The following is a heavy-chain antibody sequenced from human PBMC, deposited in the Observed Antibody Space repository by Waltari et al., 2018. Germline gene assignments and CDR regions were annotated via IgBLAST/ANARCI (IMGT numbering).Heavy chain of an antibody. CDR1: GGSISSSSYY. V-gene: IGHV4-39*01. CDR3: ARLSAGPRWALSGYVDY. J-gene: IGHJ4*02. Sequence: QLQLQESGPGLVKPSETLSLTCTVSGGSISSSSYYWGWIRQPPGKGLEWIGSIYYSGGTYHNPALNSRVTISVDTSKNQSSLKLSSVTAADTAVYYCARLSAGPRWALSGYVDYWGQGTLVTVSS. D-gene: IGHD3-16*02. CDR2: IYYSGGT.